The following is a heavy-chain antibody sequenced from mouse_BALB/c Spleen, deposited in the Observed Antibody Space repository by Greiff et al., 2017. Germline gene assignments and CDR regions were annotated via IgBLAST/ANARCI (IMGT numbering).Heavy chain of an antibody. D-gene: IGHD2-4*01. V-gene: IGHV5-6-5*01. CDR3: ARDDYDDGYYFDY. Sequence: EVKLVESGGGLVKPGGSLKLSCAASGFTFSSYAMSWVRQTPEKRLEWVASISSGGSTYYRDSVKGRFTISRDNARNILYLQMSSLRSEDTAMYYCARDDYDDGYYFDYWGQGTTLTVSS. CDR2: ISSGGST. CDR1: GFTFSSYA. J-gene: IGHJ2*01.